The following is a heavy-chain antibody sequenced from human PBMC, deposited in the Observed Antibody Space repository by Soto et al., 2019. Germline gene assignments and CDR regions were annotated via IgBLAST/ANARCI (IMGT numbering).Heavy chain of an antibody. D-gene: IGHD2-2*01. CDR1: GHTFSSHS. Sequence: SVKVSCKSSGHTFSSHSINWVRQAPGQGLEWMGGIIPIFGPANFAKKFQGRVTITADESTTTAYMELNSLRSEDTAVYYCATGSFTSTGGRIGYHYNAMDVWGQGTTVTVS. CDR2: IIPIFGPA. V-gene: IGHV1-69*13. CDR3: ATGSFTSTGGRIGYHYNAMDV. J-gene: IGHJ6*02.